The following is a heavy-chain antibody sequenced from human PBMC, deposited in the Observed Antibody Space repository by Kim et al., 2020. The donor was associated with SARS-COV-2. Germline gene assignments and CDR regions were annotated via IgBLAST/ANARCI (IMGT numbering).Heavy chain of an antibody. J-gene: IGHJ4*02. V-gene: IGHV3-30*07. CDR3: ARTDNYYDSSGYYFSCDY. D-gene: IGHD3-22*01. Sequence: KGRYTIPRDNSKSTLYLQMNSLRAEDTAVYYCARTDNYYDSSGYYFSCDYWGQGTLVTVSS.